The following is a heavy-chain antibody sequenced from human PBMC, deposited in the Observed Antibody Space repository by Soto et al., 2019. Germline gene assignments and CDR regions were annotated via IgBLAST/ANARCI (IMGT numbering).Heavy chain of an antibody. CDR2: ISSTTNYI. V-gene: IGHV3-21*01. Sequence: GGSLRLSCAASVFTFSRYSMNWVRQAPGKGLEWVSSISSTTNYIYYADSMKGRFTASRDNAKNSVYLDMNSLSAEDTAVYYCARESEDLTSNFDYWGQGTLVTVSS. J-gene: IGHJ4*02. CDR1: VFTFSRYS. CDR3: ARESEDLTSNFDY.